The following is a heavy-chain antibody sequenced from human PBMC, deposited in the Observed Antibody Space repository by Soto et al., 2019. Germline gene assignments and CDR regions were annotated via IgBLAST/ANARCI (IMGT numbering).Heavy chain of an antibody. CDR3: AKDAGSVCSGGSCYFQAPDY. CDR2: ISGSGGST. CDR1: GFTFNSFA. Sequence: GGSLRLSCAASGFTFNSFAMSWVRQAPGKGLEWVSSISGSGGSTYYADSVRGRFTTSRDNSKNTLYVQMNSLRVEDTAVYYCAKDAGSVCSGGSCYFQAPDYWGQGTLVTVSS. J-gene: IGHJ4*02. V-gene: IGHV3-23*01. D-gene: IGHD2-15*01.